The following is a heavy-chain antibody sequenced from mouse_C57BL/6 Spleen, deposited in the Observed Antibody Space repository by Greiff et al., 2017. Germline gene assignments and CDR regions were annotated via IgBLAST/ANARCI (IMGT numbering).Heavy chain of an antibody. J-gene: IGHJ1*03. Sequence: QVTLKESGPGILQPSQTLSLTCSFSGFSLSTFGMGVGWIRQPSGKGLEWLAHIWWDDDKYYNPALKSRLTISKDTSKNQVFLKIANVDTADTATYYCARIGYYGSSPYWYFDVWGIGTTVTVSS. CDR1: GFSLSTFGMG. CDR2: IWWDDDK. CDR3: ARIGYYGSSPYWYFDV. D-gene: IGHD1-1*01. V-gene: IGHV8-8*01.